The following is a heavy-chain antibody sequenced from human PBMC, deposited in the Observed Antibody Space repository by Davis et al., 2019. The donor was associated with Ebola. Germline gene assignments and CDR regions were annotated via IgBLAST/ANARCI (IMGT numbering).Heavy chain of an antibody. D-gene: IGHD5-12*01. J-gene: IGHJ4*02. V-gene: IGHV3-7*01. Sequence: GESLKISCEVSGGTLSNYWMTWFRQAPGKGLEWVANIKQDGSEIEYVDSVKGRFTISRDNAKNSLYLQMNSLRAEDTAIYYCGGGGGWLTDFWGQGTLVTVSS. CDR3: GGGGGWLTDF. CDR1: GGTLSNYW. CDR2: IKQDGSEI.